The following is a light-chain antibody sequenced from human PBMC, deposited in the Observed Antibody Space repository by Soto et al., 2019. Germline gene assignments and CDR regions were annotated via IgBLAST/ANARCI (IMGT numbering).Light chain of an antibody. V-gene: IGLV1-47*01. CDR2: RNN. CDR3: AAWDDSLSGRDV. Sequence: QTVLTQPSSASCTPGQRVTICCSGGNSHDGSNYVYWYQQLPGTAPKLLIYRNNQRPSGVPDRFSGSKSGTSASLAISGLRSEDEADYYCAAWDDSLSGRDVFGTGTKVTVL. J-gene: IGLJ1*01. CDR1: NSHDGSNY.